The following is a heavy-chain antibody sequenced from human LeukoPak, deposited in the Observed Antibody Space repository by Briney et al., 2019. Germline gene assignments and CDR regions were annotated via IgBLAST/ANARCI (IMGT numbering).Heavy chain of an antibody. J-gene: IGHJ4*02. Sequence: SETLSLTCTVSGGSISSYYWSWIRQPPGKGLEWIGYIYYSGSTNYNPSLKSRVTISVDTSKNQFSLKLSSVTAADTAVYYCARLVRGVITGYFDYWGQGTLVTVSS. CDR3: ARLVRGVITGYFDY. V-gene: IGHV4-59*08. CDR2: IYYSGST. CDR1: GGSISSYY. D-gene: IGHD3-10*01.